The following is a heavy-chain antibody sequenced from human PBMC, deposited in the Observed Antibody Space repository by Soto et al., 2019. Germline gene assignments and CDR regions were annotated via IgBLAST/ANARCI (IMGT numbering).Heavy chain of an antibody. J-gene: IGHJ4*02. Sequence: ASVKVSCKASGYTFTGYYMHWVRQAPGQGLEWMGWINPNSGGTNYAQKFQGRVTMTRDTSISTAYMELSRLRSDDTAVYYCARAHFDDGYFDYWGQGTQVTVSS. D-gene: IGHD3-9*01. CDR2: INPNSGGT. CDR1: GYTFTGYY. V-gene: IGHV1-2*02. CDR3: ARAHFDDGYFDY.